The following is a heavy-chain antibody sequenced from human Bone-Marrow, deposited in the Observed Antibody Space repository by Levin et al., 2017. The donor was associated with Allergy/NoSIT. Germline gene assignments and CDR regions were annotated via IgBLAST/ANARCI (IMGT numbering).Heavy chain of an antibody. CDR2: ISGGGSTI. CDR1: GFTFSDYF. D-gene: IGHD3-10*01. V-gene: IGHV3-11*01. CDR3: ARDPLWFGELLDDY. Sequence: GESLKISCAASGFTFSDYFMSWIRRVPGKGLEWVSYISGGGSTIYYADSVRGRFTISRDNSKNSLYLQTNSLRAEDTAVYYCARDPLWFGELLDDYWGQGTLVTVSS. J-gene: IGHJ4*02.